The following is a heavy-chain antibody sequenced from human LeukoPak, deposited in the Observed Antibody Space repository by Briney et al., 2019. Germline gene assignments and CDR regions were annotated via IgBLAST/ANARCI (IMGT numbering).Heavy chain of an antibody. CDR3: AIHSSSWYDYFDY. CDR2: IKTDGSEK. J-gene: IGHJ4*02. D-gene: IGHD6-13*01. CDR1: GFTFSSYW. V-gene: IGHV3-7*03. Sequence: GGSLRLSCEASGFTFSSYWMSWVRQAPGKGLEWVANIKTDGSEKYYVDSVKGRFTISRDNAKNSLYLQMNSLRAEDTAVYYCAIHSSSWYDYFDYWGQGTLVTVSS.